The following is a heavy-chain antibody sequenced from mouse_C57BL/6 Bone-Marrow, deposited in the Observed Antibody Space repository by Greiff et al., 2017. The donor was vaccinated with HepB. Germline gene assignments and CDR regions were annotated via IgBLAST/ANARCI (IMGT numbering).Heavy chain of an antibody. Sequence: QLQQPGAELVMPGASVKLSCKASGYTFTSYWMHWVKQRPGQGLEWIGEIDPSDSYTNYNQKFKGKSTLTVDKSSSTAYMQLSSLTSEDSAVYYCARIYYGNLAWFAYWGQGTLVTVSA. CDR1: GYTFTSYW. CDR2: IDPSDSYT. V-gene: IGHV1-69*01. D-gene: IGHD2-1*01. J-gene: IGHJ3*01. CDR3: ARIYYGNLAWFAY.